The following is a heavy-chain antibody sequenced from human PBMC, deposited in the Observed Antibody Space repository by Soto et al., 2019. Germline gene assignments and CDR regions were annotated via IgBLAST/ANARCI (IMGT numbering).Heavy chain of an antibody. J-gene: IGHJ4*01. D-gene: IGHD1-7*01. V-gene: IGHV3-74*01. Sequence: EVQLVESGGALVHPGGSWGLPCAASGFPLSGNGMHWVGQAPGKGLMWVSRIHNDGSTTRYADSVKGRFTISRDNAKNTLYLQMSSLRVEDTAVYYCARDNWNSYWGQGTLVTVSS. CDR1: GFPLSGNG. CDR3: ARDNWNSY. CDR2: IHNDGSTT.